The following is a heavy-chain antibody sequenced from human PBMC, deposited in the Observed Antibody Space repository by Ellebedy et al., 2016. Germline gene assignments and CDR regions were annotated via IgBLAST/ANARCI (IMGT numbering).Heavy chain of an antibody. CDR1: GFTFSSYA. V-gene: IGHV3-30-3*01. CDR3: ARGQEWELLSS. Sequence: GGSLRLSXAASGFTFSSYAMHWVRQAPGKGLEWVAVISYDGSNKYYADSVKGRFTISRDNSKNTLYLQMNSLRAEDTAMYYCARGQEWELLSSWGQGTLVTVSS. J-gene: IGHJ5*02. CDR2: ISYDGSNK. D-gene: IGHD1-26*01.